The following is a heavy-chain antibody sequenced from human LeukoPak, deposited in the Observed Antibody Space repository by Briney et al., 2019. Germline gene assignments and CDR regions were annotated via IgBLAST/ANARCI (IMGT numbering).Heavy chain of an antibody. CDR1: GGSISSSSYY. V-gene: IGHV4-39*01. J-gene: IGHJ4*02. CDR3: ARRSWDTAMPFDY. CDR2: IYYSGST. Sequence: SETLSLTCTVSGGSISSSSYYWGWIRQPPGKGLEWIGSIYYSGSTYYNPSLKSRVTISVDTSKNQFSLKLSSVTAADTAVYYCARRSWDTAMPFDYWGQGTLVTVSS. D-gene: IGHD5-18*01.